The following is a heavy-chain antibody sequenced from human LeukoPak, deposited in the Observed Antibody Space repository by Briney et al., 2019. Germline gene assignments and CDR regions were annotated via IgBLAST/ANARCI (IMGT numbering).Heavy chain of an antibody. V-gene: IGHV1-8*03. J-gene: IGHJ3*02. D-gene: IGHD6-19*01. Sequence: GASVKVSCKTSGYTFTSYDINLVRQATGQGLEYMGWMNPNSGNTGYAKKFQGRVSITRNTSISTAYMELSSLRSEDTAVYYCARALGAVAGPEDAFDIWGQGTMVTVSS. CDR2: MNPNSGNT. CDR3: ARALGAVAGPEDAFDI. CDR1: GYTFTSYD.